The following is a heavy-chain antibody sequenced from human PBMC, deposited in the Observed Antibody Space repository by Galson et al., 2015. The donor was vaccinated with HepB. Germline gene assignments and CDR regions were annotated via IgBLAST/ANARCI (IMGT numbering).Heavy chain of an antibody. J-gene: IGHJ5*02. CDR3: ARGQGVEPRSINWFDP. CDR2: IWYDGSNK. CDR1: GFTFSSYG. D-gene: IGHD1-14*01. V-gene: IGHV3-33*01. Sequence: SLRLSCAASGFTFSSYGMHWVRQAPGKGLEWVAVIWYDGSNKYYADSVKGRFTISRDNSKNTLYLQMNSLRAEDTAVYYCARGQGVEPRSINWFDPWGQGTLVTVSS.